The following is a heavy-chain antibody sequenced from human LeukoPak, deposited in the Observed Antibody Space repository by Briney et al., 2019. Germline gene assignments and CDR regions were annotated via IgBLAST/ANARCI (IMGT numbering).Heavy chain of an antibody. CDR2: ISGSGGST. CDR1: GFTFSSYS. J-gene: IGHJ6*03. CDR3: AKRDGSGSGYYYYYMDV. D-gene: IGHD3-10*01. Sequence: GGSLRLSCAASGFTFSSYSMNWVRQAPGKGLEWVSAISGSGGSTYYADSVKGRFTISRDNSKNTLYLQMNSLRAEDTAVYYCAKRDGSGSGYYYYYMDVWGKGTTVTVSS. V-gene: IGHV3-23*01.